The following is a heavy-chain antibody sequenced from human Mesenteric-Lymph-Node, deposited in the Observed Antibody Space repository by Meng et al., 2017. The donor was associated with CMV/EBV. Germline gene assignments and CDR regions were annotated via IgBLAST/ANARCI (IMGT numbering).Heavy chain of an antibody. V-gene: IGHV3-48*04. CDR2: ISSSSTTI. CDR1: GFTFSTYS. J-gene: IGHJ6*02. CDR3: ARDARYLDTYYYYAMDV. Sequence: GESLKISCAASGFTFSTYSMTWVRQAPGQGLEWVSYISSSSTTIYYADSVKGRFTISRDNAKNSLSLQMNSLRAEDTAVYYCARDARYLDTYYYYAMDVWGQGTTVIVSS. D-gene: IGHD1-26*01.